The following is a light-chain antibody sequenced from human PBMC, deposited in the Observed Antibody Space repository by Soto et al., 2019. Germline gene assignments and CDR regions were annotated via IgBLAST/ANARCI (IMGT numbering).Light chain of an antibody. CDR2: SNN. Sequence: QSVLTQSPSASGTPGQRVTISCSGSSSKIGSNTVSWYQQLPGTAPKLLIYSNNQRPSGVPDRFSGSKSGTSASLAIGGLQSEDEGDYYCPTGDDSMNGHVFATGTKVTV. J-gene: IGLJ1*01. CDR1: SSKIGSNT. CDR3: PTGDDSMNGHV. V-gene: IGLV1-44*01.